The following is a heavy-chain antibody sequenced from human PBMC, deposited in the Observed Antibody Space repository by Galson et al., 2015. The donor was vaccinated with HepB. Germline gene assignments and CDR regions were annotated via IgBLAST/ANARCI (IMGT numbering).Heavy chain of an antibody. CDR3: ARYGGLRLEVGAYYYDMDV. CDR1: GYSFTNYW. Sequence: QSGAEVTKPGESLRISCKGSGYSFTNYWISWVRQMPGKGLEWMGRIDPSDSYTNYNPSFQGHVTISADKSISTAYLQWSSLKASDTAMYYCARYGGLRLEVGAYYYDMDVWGQGTTVTVSS. CDR2: IDPSDSYT. J-gene: IGHJ6*02. V-gene: IGHV5-10-1*01. D-gene: IGHD3-16*01.